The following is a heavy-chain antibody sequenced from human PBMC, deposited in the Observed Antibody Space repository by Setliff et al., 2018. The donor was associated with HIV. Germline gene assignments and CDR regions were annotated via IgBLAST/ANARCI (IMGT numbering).Heavy chain of an antibody. Sequence: SETLSLTCAVSGGSISNSHWWSWVRQPPGKGLEWIGEINHSGSTNCNPSLKSRVTISVGTSKNQFSLKLSSVTAADTTVHYCARGGVVTAIHYYYYMDVWGKGTTVTVSS. CDR1: GGSISNSHW. CDR3: ARGGVVTAIHYYYYMDV. V-gene: IGHV4-4*02. CDR2: INHSGST. D-gene: IGHD2-21*02. J-gene: IGHJ6*03.